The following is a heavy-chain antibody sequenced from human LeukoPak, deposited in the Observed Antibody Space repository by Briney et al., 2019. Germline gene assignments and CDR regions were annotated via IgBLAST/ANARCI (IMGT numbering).Heavy chain of an antibody. CDR1: GYTFTSYY. Sequence: ASVKVSCKASGYTFTSYYMHWVRQAPGQGLEWMGWINPNSGDTNYAQKFQGRVTMTRDTSITTAYMEMSRLRSDDTAVYFCARARGYYDPIAVFDYWGQGTLVTVSS. V-gene: IGHV1-2*02. J-gene: IGHJ4*02. CDR2: INPNSGDT. D-gene: IGHD3-22*01. CDR3: ARARGYYDPIAVFDY.